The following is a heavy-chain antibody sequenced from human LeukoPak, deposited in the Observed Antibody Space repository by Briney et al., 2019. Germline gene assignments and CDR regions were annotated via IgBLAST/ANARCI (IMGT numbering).Heavy chain of an antibody. CDR3: AREIYGDHLDY. CDR1: GGSISNYY. D-gene: IGHD4-17*01. CDR2: IYTSGTT. J-gene: IGHJ4*02. V-gene: IGHV4-4*07. Sequence: SETLSLTCTVSGGSISNYYWNWIRQSAGKGLEWIGRIYTSGTTNYNPSLKSRVTMSVDTSKNQFSLKLSSVTAADTAVYYCAREIYGDHLDYWGQGTLVTVSS.